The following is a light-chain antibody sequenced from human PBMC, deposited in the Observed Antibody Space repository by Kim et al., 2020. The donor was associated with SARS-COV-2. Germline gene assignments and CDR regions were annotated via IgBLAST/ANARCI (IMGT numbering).Light chain of an antibody. V-gene: IGLV1-40*01. J-gene: IGLJ1*01. Sequence: QSVLTQPPSVSGAPGQRVTISCTGGRSNIGADFDVHWYQQFPGTDPKLLIYRNNNRPSGVPDRFSGSKSATSASLAITGLQAEDEADYYCQSYDSTLSAYVFGTGTKVTVL. CDR1: RSNIGADFD. CDR2: RNN. CDR3: QSYDSTLSAYV.